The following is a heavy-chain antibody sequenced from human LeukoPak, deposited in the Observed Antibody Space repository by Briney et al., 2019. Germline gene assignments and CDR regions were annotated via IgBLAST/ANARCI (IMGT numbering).Heavy chain of an antibody. CDR1: GFTFSSYA. V-gene: IGHV3-30*04. CDR3: ARDRGGYYGSENDF. D-gene: IGHD3-10*01. Sequence: GGSLRLSCAASGFTFSSYAMHWVRQAPGKGLEWVAVISYDGSNKYYADSVKGRFTISRDNSKNTLYLQMNSLRAEDTAVYYCARDRGGYYGSENDFWGQGTLVTVSS. CDR2: ISYDGSNK. J-gene: IGHJ4*02.